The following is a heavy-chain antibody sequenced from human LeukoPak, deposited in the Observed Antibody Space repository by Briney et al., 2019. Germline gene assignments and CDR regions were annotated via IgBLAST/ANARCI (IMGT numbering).Heavy chain of an antibody. CDR2: ISSSSRYT. Sequence: GGSLRLSCAASGFTFSSYSMDWVRQAPGKGLEWVSSISSSSRYTFYVDSVKGRFTISRDNAKNSLYLQMNSLRAEDTAVYYCARDVTYNWNPTPIDYWGQGTLVTVSS. CDR3: ARDVTYNWNPTPIDY. CDR1: GFTFSSYS. V-gene: IGHV3-21*01. J-gene: IGHJ4*02. D-gene: IGHD1-20*01.